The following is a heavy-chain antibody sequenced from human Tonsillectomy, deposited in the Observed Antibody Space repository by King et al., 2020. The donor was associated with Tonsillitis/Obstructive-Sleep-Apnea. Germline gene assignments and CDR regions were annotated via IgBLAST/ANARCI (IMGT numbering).Heavy chain of an antibody. J-gene: IGHJ2*01. CDR3: ATLVGAAPSWYFDL. CDR1: GASISRSSYY. D-gene: IGHD1-26*01. V-gene: IGHV4-39*01. Sequence: QLQESGPGLVKPSETLSLTCTVSGASISRSSYYWGWIRQPPGKGLEWIGSIYYSGSTYYNPSLKSPVTISVDKSKNQFSLKMNSLTAPDTVVYYCATLVGAAPSWYFDLWGRGTLVTVSS. CDR2: IYYSGST.